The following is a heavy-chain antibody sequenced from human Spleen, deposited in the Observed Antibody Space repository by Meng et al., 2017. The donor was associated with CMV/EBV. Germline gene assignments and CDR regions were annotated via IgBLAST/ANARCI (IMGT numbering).Heavy chain of an antibody. Sequence: ETLSLTCVGPGFTFSTYGMTWVRQAPGKGLEWVSAIGVSVGATYYADSVKGRFTISRDNSKNTLYLQMNSLRAEDTAVYYCARGAGPYNSSSNYDYWGQGTLVTVSS. CDR1: GFTFSTYG. CDR2: IGVSVGAT. CDR3: ARGAGPYNSSSNYDY. J-gene: IGHJ4*02. D-gene: IGHD6-6*01. V-gene: IGHV3-23*01.